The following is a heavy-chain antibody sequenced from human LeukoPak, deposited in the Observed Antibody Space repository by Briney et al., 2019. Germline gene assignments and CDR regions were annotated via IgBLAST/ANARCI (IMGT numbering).Heavy chain of an antibody. CDR2: INPNSGGT. Sequence: GASAKVSCKASGYTFTGYYMHWVRQAPGQGLEWMGWINPNSGGTNYAQKFQGRVTMTRDTSISTAYMELSRLRSDDTAVYYCARARRAYTSCWFDPWGQGTLVTVSS. CDR1: GYTFTGYY. D-gene: IGHD2-2*01. CDR3: ARARRAYTSCWFDP. J-gene: IGHJ5*02. V-gene: IGHV1-2*02.